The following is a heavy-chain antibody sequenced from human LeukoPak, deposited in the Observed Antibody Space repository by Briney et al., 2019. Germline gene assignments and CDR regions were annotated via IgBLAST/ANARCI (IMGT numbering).Heavy chain of an antibody. V-gene: IGHV3-21*01. Sequence: GGSLRLSCAASGFTFSSYSMNWVRQAPGKGLEWVSSISSSSSYVYYADSVKGRFTISRDNAKNSLYLQMNSLRAEDTAVYYCARDVVITRDYWGQGTLVTVSS. CDR3: ARDVVITRDY. J-gene: IGHJ4*02. CDR1: GFTFSSYS. D-gene: IGHD3-22*01. CDR2: ISSSSSYV.